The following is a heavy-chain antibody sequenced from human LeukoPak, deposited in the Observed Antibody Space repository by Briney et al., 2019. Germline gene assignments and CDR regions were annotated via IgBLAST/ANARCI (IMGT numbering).Heavy chain of an antibody. CDR1: GGTFSSYA. CDR3: ARDREGYCSGGSCNYYFGY. D-gene: IGHD2-15*01. Sequence: ASVKVSCKASGGTFSSYAISWVRQAPGQGLEWMGGIIPIFGTANYAQKFQGRVTITADESTSTAYMELSSLRSEDTAVYYCARDREGYCSGGSCNYYFGYWGQGTLVTVSS. CDR2: IIPIFGTA. J-gene: IGHJ4*02. V-gene: IGHV1-69*13.